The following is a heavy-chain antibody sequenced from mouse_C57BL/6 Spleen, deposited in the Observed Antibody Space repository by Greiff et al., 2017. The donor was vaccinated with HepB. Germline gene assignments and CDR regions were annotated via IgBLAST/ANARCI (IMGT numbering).Heavy chain of an antibody. V-gene: IGHV1-82*01. J-gene: IGHJ2*01. Sequence: QVQLQQSGPELVKPGASVKISCKASGYAFSSSWMHWVKQRPGKGLEWIGRIYPGDGDTNYNGKFKGKATLTADKSSSPAYMQLSSLTSEASAVYFGARLEQLRLPFDYWGQGTTLTVAS. CDR3: ARLEQLRLPFDY. CDR2: IYPGDGDT. CDR1: GYAFSSSW. D-gene: IGHD3-2*02.